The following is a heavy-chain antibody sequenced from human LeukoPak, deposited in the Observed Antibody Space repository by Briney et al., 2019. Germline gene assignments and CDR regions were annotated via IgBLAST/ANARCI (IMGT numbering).Heavy chain of an antibody. V-gene: IGHV3-30*04. J-gene: IGHJ4*02. CDR3: ARHGQASAGLAHYFDY. D-gene: IGHD6-13*01. CDR1: GFSFSSYT. CDR2: ISYDGSYK. Sequence: GRSLRLSCAASGFSFSSYTMHWVRQAPGRGLEWVAVISYDGSYKDYADSVKGRFTISRDDSKNTLYLQMNSLRSEDTAVYYCARHGQASAGLAHYFDYWGQGTLVTVSS.